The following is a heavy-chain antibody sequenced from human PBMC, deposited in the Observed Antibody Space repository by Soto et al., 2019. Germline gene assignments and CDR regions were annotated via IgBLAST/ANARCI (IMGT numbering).Heavy chain of an antibody. CDR1: GYTLTELS. CDR2: FDPEDGET. Sequence: ASVKVSCKVSGYTLTELSMHWVRQAPGKGLEWMGGFDPEDGETIYAQKFQGRVTMTEDTSTDTAYMELSSLRSEDTAVYYCATGSGYSGYDYQGSFDYWGQGTLVTVSS. D-gene: IGHD5-12*01. CDR3: ATGSGYSGYDYQGSFDY. V-gene: IGHV1-24*01. J-gene: IGHJ4*02.